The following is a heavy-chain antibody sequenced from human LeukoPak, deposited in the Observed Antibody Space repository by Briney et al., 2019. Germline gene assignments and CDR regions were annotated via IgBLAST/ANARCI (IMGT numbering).Heavy chain of an antibody. Sequence: ASVKVSCKASGYTFTGYYMHWVRQAPGQGLEWMGIINPSGGSTSYAQKFQGGVTMTRDTSTSTVYMELSSLRSEDTAVYYCAVLVGGEFDYWGQGTLVTVSS. J-gene: IGHJ4*02. V-gene: IGHV1-46*01. CDR1: GYTFTGYY. CDR2: INPSGGST. D-gene: IGHD3-10*01. CDR3: AVLVGGEFDY.